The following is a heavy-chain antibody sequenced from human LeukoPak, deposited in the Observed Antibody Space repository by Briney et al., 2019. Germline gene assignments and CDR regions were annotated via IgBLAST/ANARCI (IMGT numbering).Heavy chain of an antibody. CDR1: GYTFTGYY. V-gene: IGHV1-2*06. Sequence: ASVKVSCKASGYTFTGYYMHWVRQAPGQGLEWMGRLNPNSGGTNYAQKFQGRVTMTRDTSISTAYMELSRLRSDDTAVYYCARDHFRQWELLGDYYGMDVWGQGTTVTVSS. CDR2: LNPNSGGT. J-gene: IGHJ6*02. CDR3: ARDHFRQWELLGDYYGMDV. D-gene: IGHD1-26*01.